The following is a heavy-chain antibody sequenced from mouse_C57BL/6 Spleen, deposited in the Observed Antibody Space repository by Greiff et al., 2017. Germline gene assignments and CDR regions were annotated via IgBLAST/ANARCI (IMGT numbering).Heavy chain of an antibody. CDR2: IRLKSDNYAT. J-gene: IGHJ4*01. CDR3: TYDYDEGSYAMDY. CDR1: GFTFSNYW. D-gene: IGHD2-4*01. Sequence: EVQVVESGGGLVQPGGSLKLSCVASGFTFSNYWMTWVRQSPEKGLEWVAQIRLKSDNYATHYAESVKGRFTISRDDSKSRVYLQMNNLRAEDTGIYYCTYDYDEGSYAMDYWGQGTSVTVAS. V-gene: IGHV6-3*01.